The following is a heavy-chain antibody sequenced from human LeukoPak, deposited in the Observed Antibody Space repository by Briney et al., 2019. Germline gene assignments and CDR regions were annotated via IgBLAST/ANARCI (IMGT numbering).Heavy chain of an antibody. CDR1: GGSISSGSYY. J-gene: IGHJ4*02. V-gene: IGHV4-61*02. CDR2: IFTSGST. D-gene: IGHD2/OR15-2a*01. CDR3: ARGSRVLESSFDY. Sequence: SQTLSLTCTVSGGSISSGSYYWGWIRQPAGKGLEWLGRIFTSGSTNYNPSIKSRVTISVETSKNQFSRKLSSVTAADTAVYYCARGSRVLESSFDYWGQGTLVTVSS.